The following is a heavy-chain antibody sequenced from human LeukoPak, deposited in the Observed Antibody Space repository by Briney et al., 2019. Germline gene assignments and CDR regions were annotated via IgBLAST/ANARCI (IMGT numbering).Heavy chain of an antibody. D-gene: IGHD3-10*01. J-gene: IGHJ4*02. CDR2: MNPNSGNT. CDR3: ARGRTTMVRGVMAY. Sequence: ASVKVSCKASGYTFTSYDINWVRQATGQGLEWMGWMNPNSGNTGYAQKFQGRVTVTRNTSISTAYMELSSLRSEDTAVYYCARGRTTMVRGVMAYWGQGTLVTVSS. CDR1: GYTFTSYD. V-gene: IGHV1-8*01.